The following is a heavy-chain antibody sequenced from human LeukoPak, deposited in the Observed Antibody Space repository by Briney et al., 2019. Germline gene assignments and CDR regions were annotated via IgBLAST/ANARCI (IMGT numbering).Heavy chain of an antibody. CDR1: GLTFTDYY. CDR3: ARTQQWLVSGFDP. J-gene: IGHJ5*02. CDR2: ISSNGRTI. V-gene: IGHV3-11*01. D-gene: IGHD6-19*01. Sequence: GGSLRLSCATSGLTFTDYYMSWIRQAPGKGLEWISYISSNGRTIYYADSVKGRFTISRDNARKSVYLQMNSLSAEDTAIYYCARTQQWLVSGFDPWGQGTLVPVSS.